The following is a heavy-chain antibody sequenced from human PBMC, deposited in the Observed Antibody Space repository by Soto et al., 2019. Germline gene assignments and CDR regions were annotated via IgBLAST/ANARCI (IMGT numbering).Heavy chain of an antibody. CDR3: ATFEHSSSSFGN. V-gene: IGHV3-33*01. CDR1: GFTFSSYG. Sequence: PGGSLRLSCAASGFTFSSYGMHWVRQAPGKGLEWVAVIWYDGSNKYYADSVKGRFTISRENSKNTLYLQMNSLRAEDTAVYYCATFEHSSSSFGNWGQGTLVTVSS. CDR2: IWYDGSNK. J-gene: IGHJ4*02. D-gene: IGHD6-6*01.